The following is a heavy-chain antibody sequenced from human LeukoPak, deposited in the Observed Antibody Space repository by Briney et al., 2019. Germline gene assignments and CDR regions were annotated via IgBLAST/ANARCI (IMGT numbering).Heavy chain of an antibody. CDR3: AREDDYMDV. V-gene: IGHV3-48*01. CDR2: ISSSSSTI. CDR1: GFTFSSYG. Sequence: GGSLRLSCAASGFTFSSYGMSWVRQAPGKGLEWVSYISSSSSTIYYADSVKGRFTISRDNAKNSLYLQMNSLRAEDTAVYYCAREDDYMDVWGKGTTVTVSS. J-gene: IGHJ6*03.